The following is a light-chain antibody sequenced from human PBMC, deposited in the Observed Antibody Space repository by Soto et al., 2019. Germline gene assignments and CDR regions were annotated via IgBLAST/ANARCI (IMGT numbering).Light chain of an antibody. CDR2: TNN. CDR1: SSNIGSNT. Sequence: QSLLTQPPSVSGTPGQRVTISCSGSSSNIGSNTVNWYQQLPGTAPKLLIYTNNQRPSGVPDRFSGSKSGTSASLAVSGLQSEDEADYYCAAWDDSLNGPLFGGGTKLTVL. CDR3: AAWDDSLNGPL. V-gene: IGLV1-44*01. J-gene: IGLJ3*02.